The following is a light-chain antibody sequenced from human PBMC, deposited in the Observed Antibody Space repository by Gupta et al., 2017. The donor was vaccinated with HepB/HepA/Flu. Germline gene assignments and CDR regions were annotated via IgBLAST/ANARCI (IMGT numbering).Light chain of an antibody. CDR1: QNIGKW. CDR3: QRANHFPLI. V-gene: IGKV1D-12*01. CDR2: DAS. J-gene: IGKJ4*01. Sequence: DIQMTQSPSSVSASVGDRVTITCRASQNIGKWLAWYQQKAGKAPKLLIYDASNLQSGVPSRFSGSGSGTDFTLTINTLQPEDFASYYCQRANHFPLIFGGGTKVEIK.